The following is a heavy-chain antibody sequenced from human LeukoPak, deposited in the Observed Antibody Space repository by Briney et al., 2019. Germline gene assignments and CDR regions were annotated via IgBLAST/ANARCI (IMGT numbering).Heavy chain of an antibody. CDR2: INPNSGGT. V-gene: IGHV1-2*02. CDR3: AREIDNMGY. J-gene: IGHJ4*02. CDR1: GYSFTSYW. Sequence: GESLKISCKGSGYSFTSYWIGWVRQAPGQGLEWMGWINPNSGGTNYAQKFQGRVTMTRDTSISTAYMELSRLRSDDTAVYYCAREIDNMGYWGQGTLVTVSS. D-gene: IGHD2/OR15-2a*01.